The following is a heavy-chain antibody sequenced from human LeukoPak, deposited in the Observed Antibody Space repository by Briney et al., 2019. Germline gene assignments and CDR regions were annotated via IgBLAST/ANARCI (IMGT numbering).Heavy chain of an antibody. CDR1: GGSISSYY. Sequence: SETLSLTCTVSGGSISSYYWSWIRQPPGKGLEWIGYIYYSGSTNYNPSLKSRVTISVDTSKNQFSLKLSSVTAADTAVYYCASRQQQLVNNYFDYWGQGTLVTVSS. CDR3: ASRQQQLVNNYFDY. D-gene: IGHD6-13*01. CDR2: IYYSGST. J-gene: IGHJ4*02. V-gene: IGHV4-59*01.